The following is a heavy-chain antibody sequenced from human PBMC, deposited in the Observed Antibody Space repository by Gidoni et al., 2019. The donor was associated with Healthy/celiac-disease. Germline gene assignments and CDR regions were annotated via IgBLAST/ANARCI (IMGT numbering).Heavy chain of an antibody. D-gene: IGHD4-17*01. CDR1: GYTFTGYY. J-gene: IGHJ6*02. Sequence: QVQLVQSGAEVKKPGASVKVSCKASGYTFTGYYMHWVRQAPGQGLEWMGWINPNSGGTNYAQKLQGRVTMTRDTSISTAYMELSRLRSDDTAVYYCASADYEYYYYGMDVWGQGTTVTVSS. V-gene: IGHV1-2*02. CDR3: ASADYEYYYYGMDV. CDR2: INPNSGGT.